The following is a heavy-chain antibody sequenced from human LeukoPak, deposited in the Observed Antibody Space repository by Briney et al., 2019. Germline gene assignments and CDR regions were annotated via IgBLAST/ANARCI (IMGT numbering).Heavy chain of an antibody. J-gene: IGHJ4*02. CDR2: ISFDGSNK. V-gene: IGHV3-30*02. D-gene: IGHD5-18*01. CDR3: AKVSEYSYAMDY. Sequence: GGSLRLSCAASGLIFSSYGMHWVRQAPGKGLEWVTFISFDGSNKYYADSVKGRFTISRDNSKNTLYLEMNSLRADDTALYYCAKVSEYSYAMDYWGQGTLVTVSS. CDR1: GLIFSSYG.